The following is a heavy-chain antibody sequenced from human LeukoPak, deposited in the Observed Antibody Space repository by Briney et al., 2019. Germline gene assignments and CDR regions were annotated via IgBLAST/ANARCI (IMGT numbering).Heavy chain of an antibody. J-gene: IGHJ4*02. Sequence: GGSLGLSCAASGFTFSSYAMSWVRQAPGKGLEWVSAISGSGGSTYYADSMKGRFTISRDNSKNTLYLRMNSLRAEDTAVYYCAKGELRGYFDYWGQGTLVTVSS. D-gene: IGHD1-26*01. CDR1: GFTFSSYA. CDR2: ISGSGGST. CDR3: AKGELRGYFDY. V-gene: IGHV3-23*01.